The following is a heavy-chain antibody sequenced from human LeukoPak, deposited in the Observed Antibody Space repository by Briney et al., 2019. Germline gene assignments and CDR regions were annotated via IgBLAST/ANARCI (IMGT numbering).Heavy chain of an antibody. CDR2: IYYRDST. J-gene: IGHJ1*01. Sequence: SQTLSLTCTVSGGSINSGGYYWSWIRQHPGKGLEWIGYIYYRDSTYYNPSLDSRVTISTDTSKNQFSLTLSSVTAADTAVYYSARESYNIRGHRYFQDWGQGTLVTVSS. V-gene: IGHV4-31*03. D-gene: IGHD1-14*01. CDR1: GGSINSGGYY. CDR3: ARESYNIRGHRYFQD.